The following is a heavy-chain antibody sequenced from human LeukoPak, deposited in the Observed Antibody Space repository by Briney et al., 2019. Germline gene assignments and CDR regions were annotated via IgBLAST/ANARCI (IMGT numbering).Heavy chain of an antibody. J-gene: IGHJ4*02. CDR3: AKDFWDIVVVPSAIPDY. D-gene: IGHD2-2*01. CDR1: GFTFNDAW. CDR2: ISGSGGST. V-gene: IGHV3-23*01. Sequence: PGGSLRLSCAASGFTFNDAWMSWVRQAPGKGLQWVSAISGSGGSTYYADSVKGRFTISRDNSKNTLYLQMNSLRAEDTAVYYCAKDFWDIVVVPSAIPDYWGQGTLVTVSS.